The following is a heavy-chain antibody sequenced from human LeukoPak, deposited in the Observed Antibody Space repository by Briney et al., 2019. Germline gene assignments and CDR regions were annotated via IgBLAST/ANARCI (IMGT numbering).Heavy chain of an antibody. D-gene: IGHD2-15*01. CDR2: IIPLFGTP. Sequence: ASVTVSCKASGGTFSSYTISWVRQAPGQGLEWMGGIIPLFGTPDYAQKFQDRLTITADKSTSTAYMELTSLRSEDTAVYYCASATLRCSGGSCYEMDVWGKGTTVTVSS. J-gene: IGHJ6*04. CDR1: GGTFSSYT. CDR3: ASATLRCSGGSCYEMDV. V-gene: IGHV1-69*06.